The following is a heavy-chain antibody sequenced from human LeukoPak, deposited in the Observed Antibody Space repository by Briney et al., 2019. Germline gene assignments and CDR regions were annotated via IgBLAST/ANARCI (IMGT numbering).Heavy chain of an antibody. CDR1: GGSISSGGYY. J-gene: IGHJ4*02. Sequence: SETLSLTCTVSGGSISSGGYYWSWIRQHPGKGLEWIGYIYYSGSTYYNPSLKSRVTISVDTSKNQFSLKLSSVTAADTAVYYCARGAYDILTGSPHGFDYWGQGTLVTVSS. CDR3: ARGAYDILTGSPHGFDY. D-gene: IGHD3-9*01. CDR2: IYYSGST. V-gene: IGHV4-31*03.